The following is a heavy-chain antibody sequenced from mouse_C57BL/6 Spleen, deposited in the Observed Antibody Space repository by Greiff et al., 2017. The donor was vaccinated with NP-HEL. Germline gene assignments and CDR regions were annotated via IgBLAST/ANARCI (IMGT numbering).Heavy chain of an antibody. CDR3: ARGGYGSVY. J-gene: IGHJ2*01. CDR1: GYTFTSYW. D-gene: IGHD2-10*02. Sequence: QVQLKQPGAELVKPGASVKLSCKASGYTFTSYWMHWVKQRPGQGLEWIGMIHPNSGSTNYNEKFKSKATLTVDKSSSTAYMQLSSLTSEDSAVYYCARGGYGSVYWGQGTTLTVSS. V-gene: IGHV1-64*01. CDR2: IHPNSGST.